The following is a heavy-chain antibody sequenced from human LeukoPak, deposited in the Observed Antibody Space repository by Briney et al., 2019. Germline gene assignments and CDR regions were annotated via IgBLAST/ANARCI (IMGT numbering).Heavy chain of an antibody. CDR3: AREPDTTYGMDV. V-gene: IGHV3-74*01. Sequence: GGSLRLSCAASGFTFSSYWMHWVRQAPGKGLVWVSRINSDGSSTSYADSVKGRFTISRDDAKNTLYLQMNSLRAEDTAAYYCAREPDTTYGMDVWGQGTTVTVSS. J-gene: IGHJ6*02. D-gene: IGHD1-1*01. CDR1: GFTFSSYW. CDR2: INSDGSST.